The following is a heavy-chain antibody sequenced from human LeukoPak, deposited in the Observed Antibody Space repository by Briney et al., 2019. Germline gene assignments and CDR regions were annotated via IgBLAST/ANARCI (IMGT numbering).Heavy chain of an antibody. J-gene: IGHJ4*02. D-gene: IGHD2-2*01. CDR1: GYTFNSYA. Sequence: GASVKVSCKASGYTFNSYAMNWVRQAPGQGLEWMGWINTDTANPTYAQGFTGRFVFSFDTSVSTAYLQISSLKAEDTAVYYCARQGPGYCGSTSCYGAAYWGQGTLVTVSS. CDR2: INTDTANP. CDR3: ARQGPGYCGSTSCYGAAY. V-gene: IGHV7-4-1*02.